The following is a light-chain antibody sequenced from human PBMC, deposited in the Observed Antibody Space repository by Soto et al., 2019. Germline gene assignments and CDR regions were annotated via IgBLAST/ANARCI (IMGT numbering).Light chain of an antibody. J-gene: IGLJ3*02. V-gene: IGLV1-40*01. CDR1: SSNIGADYD. Sequence: QLVLTQPPSVSGAPGQRVTISCTGSSSNIGADYDVHWYQQIPGTAPKLLIYGTTNRPSGVPDRFSGSKSGTSASLAITGLQAEDEADYYCQSYDNSLSGSGVFGGGTKLTVL. CDR3: QSYDNSLSGSGV. CDR2: GTT.